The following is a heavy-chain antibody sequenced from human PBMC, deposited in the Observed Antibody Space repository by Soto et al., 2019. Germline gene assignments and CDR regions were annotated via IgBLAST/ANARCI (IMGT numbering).Heavy chain of an antibody. V-gene: IGHV4-61*03. D-gene: IGHD3-22*01. CDR1: GAAVNSASYD. Sequence: PSETLSLTCTVSGAAVNSASYDWTWIRQPPGKGLEYIGYIRYSGTTDYNPSFKSRVTISLDTSKNHFSLKLASVTSADTAVYYCARTDSRGSWAAWFWGQGTLVTVSS. CDR2: IRYSGTT. J-gene: IGHJ4*02. CDR3: ARTDSRGSWAAWF.